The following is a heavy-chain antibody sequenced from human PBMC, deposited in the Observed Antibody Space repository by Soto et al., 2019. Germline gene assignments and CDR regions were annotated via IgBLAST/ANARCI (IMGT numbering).Heavy chain of an antibody. CDR3: ARDRITIIGVVINYYTGMDV. CDR1: GFTFSNYE. J-gene: IGHJ6*02. Sequence: GGSLRLSCEASGFTFSNYEMNWVRQAPGKGLEWVSYISRSGTIYYADSVKGRFTISRDNAKNSLYLQMNSLRAEDTAVYYCARDRITIIGVVINYYTGMDVWGHGTTVTAP. CDR2: ISRSGTI. D-gene: IGHD3-3*01. V-gene: IGHV3-48*03.